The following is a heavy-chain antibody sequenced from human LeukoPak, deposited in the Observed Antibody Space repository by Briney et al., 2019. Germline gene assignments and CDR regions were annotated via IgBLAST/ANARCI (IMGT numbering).Heavy chain of an antibody. D-gene: IGHD3-16*02. J-gene: IGHJ4*02. V-gene: IGHV1-24*01. CDR3: ATVPYDYVWGSYRYTAADY. CDR2: FDPEDGET. Sequence: GASVKVSCKVSGYTLTELYMHWVRQAPGKGLEWMGGFDPEDGETIYAQKFQGRVTMTEDTSTDTAYMELSSLRSEDTAVYYCATVPYDYVWGSYRYTAADYWGQGTLVTVSS. CDR1: GYTLTELY.